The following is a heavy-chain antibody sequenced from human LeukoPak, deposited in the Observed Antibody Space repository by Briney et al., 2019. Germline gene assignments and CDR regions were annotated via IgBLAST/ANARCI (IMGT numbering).Heavy chain of an antibody. D-gene: IGHD5-12*01. CDR1: GYTFVDYY. CDR3: ARDHRRGSTGYDMPAD. Sequence: ASVKVSCKASGYTFVDYYLHWMRQAPGQGLEWMGWLNPRSGATNYAQKFQARVTMTRDTSINTAYMELSRLRSNDTAVYYCARDHRRGSTGYDMPADWGQGTLVTVSS. V-gene: IGHV1-2*02. CDR2: LNPRSGAT. J-gene: IGHJ4*02.